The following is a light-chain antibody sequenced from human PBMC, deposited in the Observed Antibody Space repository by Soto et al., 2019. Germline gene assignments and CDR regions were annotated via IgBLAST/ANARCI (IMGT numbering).Light chain of an antibody. CDR2: EVS. CDR3: YSFTTSDTYV. J-gene: IGLJ1*01. V-gene: IGLV2-18*02. Sequence: QSALTQPPSVSGSPGQSVTISCSGTSSDVGSYNHVSWYQQAPGTAPKLMIYEVSNRPSGVPDRFSGSKSGNTASLTISGLQPEDEADYYCYSFTTSDTYVFGTGTKVT. CDR1: SSDVGSYNH.